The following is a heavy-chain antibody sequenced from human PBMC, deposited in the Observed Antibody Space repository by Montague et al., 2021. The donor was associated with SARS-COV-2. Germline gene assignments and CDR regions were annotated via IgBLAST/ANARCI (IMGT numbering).Heavy chain of an antibody. J-gene: IGHJ6*02. CDR3: ARDHMTTMFMVYYYGMDV. Sequence: SETLSLTCTVSGDSISSYYWSWIRQPAGKGLEWIGRIYTSWSTKYNPSLKSRVTMSVDTSKNQFSLKLSSVTAADTAVYYCARDHMTTMFMVYYYGMDVWGQGTTVTVSS. D-gene: IGHD5-24*01. V-gene: IGHV4-4*07. CDR2: IYTSWST. CDR1: GDSISSYY.